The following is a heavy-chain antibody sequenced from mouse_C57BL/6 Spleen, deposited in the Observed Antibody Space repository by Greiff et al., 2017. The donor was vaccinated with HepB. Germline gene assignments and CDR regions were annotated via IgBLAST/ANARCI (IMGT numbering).Heavy chain of an antibody. J-gene: IGHJ3*01. V-gene: IGHV10-3*01. CDR3: VRDKDSNPFAY. CDR2: ISSKSSNYAT. D-gene: IGHD2-5*01. CDR1: GFTFNTYA. Sequence: DVKLVESGGGLVQPKGSLKLSCAASGFTFNTYAMHWVRQAPGKGLEWVARISSKSSNYATYYADSVKDRFTISRDDSQSMLYLQMNNLKTEDTAMYYCVRDKDSNPFAYWGQGTLVTVSA.